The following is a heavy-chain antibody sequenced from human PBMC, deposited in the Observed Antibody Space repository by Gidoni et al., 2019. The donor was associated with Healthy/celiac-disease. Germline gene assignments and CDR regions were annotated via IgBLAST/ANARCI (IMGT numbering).Heavy chain of an antibody. D-gene: IGHD6-13*01. CDR2: ISSSSSTI. V-gene: IGHV3-48*02. Sequence: EVQLVESGGGLVQPGGSLRLSCAASGFTFSSYSMNWVRQAPGKGLELVSYISSSSSTIYYADSVKGRFTISRDNAKNSLYLQMNSLRDEDTAVYYCARDLFAAGHRYYYGMDVWGQGTTVTVSS. J-gene: IGHJ6*02. CDR1: GFTFSSYS. CDR3: ARDLFAAGHRYYYGMDV.